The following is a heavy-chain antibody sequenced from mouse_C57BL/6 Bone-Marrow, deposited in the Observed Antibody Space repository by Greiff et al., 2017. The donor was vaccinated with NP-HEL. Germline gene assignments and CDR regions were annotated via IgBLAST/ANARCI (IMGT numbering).Heavy chain of an antibody. J-gene: IGHJ2*01. V-gene: IGHV1-81*01. Sequence: QVQLKQSGAELARPGASVKLSCKASGYTFTSYGISWVKQRTGQGLEWIGEIYPRSGNTYYNEKFKGKATLTADKSSSTAYMELRSLTSEDSAVYFCARWSYGSSMYYFDYWGQGTTLTVSS. CDR1: GYTFTSYG. CDR3: ARWSYGSSMYYFDY. CDR2: IYPRSGNT. D-gene: IGHD1-1*01.